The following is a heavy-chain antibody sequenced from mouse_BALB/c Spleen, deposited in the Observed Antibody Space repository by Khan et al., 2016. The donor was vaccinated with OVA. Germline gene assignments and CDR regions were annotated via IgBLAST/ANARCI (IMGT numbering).Heavy chain of an antibody. V-gene: IGHV5-6*01. CDR1: GFTFSTYG. Sequence: EVELVESGGDLVTPGGSLRLSCAASGFTFSTYGMSWVRQPPDKRLEWVTTINSDGDYTYYPDTVTGRCTISRNNAENTLYLQMSSLKSEDTAIYYCASHLTGSFAYWGQGTLVTVSA. CDR3: ASHLTGSFAY. D-gene: IGHD4-1*01. J-gene: IGHJ3*01. CDR2: INSDGDYT.